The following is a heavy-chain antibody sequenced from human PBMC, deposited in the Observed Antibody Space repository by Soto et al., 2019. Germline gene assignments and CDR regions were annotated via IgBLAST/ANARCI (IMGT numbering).Heavy chain of an antibody. D-gene: IGHD2-15*01. J-gene: IGHJ4*02. V-gene: IGHV1-46*01. CDR3: ARVRGGGSEYFLDY. CDR1: GYTFTRYN. CDR2: INPSGGTT. Sequence: ASVKVSCKASGYTFTRYNVHWVRQAPGQGPEWMAIINPSGGTTYYVQKFEGRVTLTTDTSTSTVYMELSSLRSDDTAVYYCARVRGGGSEYFLDYWGQGTLVTAPQ.